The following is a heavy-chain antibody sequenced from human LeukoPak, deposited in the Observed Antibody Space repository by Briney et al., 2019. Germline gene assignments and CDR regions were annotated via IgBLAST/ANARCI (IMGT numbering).Heavy chain of an antibody. Sequence: PGGSLRLSCAASGFTLSSYAMSWVRQAPGKGLEWVSAISGSGGSTYYADSVKGRFTISRDNSKNTLYLQMNSLRAEDTAVYYCAKDSYSSSWYEFFRMNWFDPWGQGTLVTVSS. J-gene: IGHJ5*02. CDR3: AKDSYSSSWYEFFRMNWFDP. CDR2: ISGSGGST. CDR1: GFTLSSYA. D-gene: IGHD6-13*01. V-gene: IGHV3-23*01.